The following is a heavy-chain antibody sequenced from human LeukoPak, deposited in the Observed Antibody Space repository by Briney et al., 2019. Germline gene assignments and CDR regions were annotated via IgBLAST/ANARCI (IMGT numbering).Heavy chain of an antibody. CDR3: ARESAYAFWY. D-gene: IGHD3-3*01. Sequence: GGSLRLSCAASGFTLSDYYMNWVRQAPGKGLEWVSYISSTSSTLYYADSVKGRFTISRDNAKNSLYLQMNSLRDEDTAVYYCARESAYAFWYWGQGTLVAVSS. V-gene: IGHV3-48*02. CDR1: GFTLSDYY. CDR2: ISSTSSTL. J-gene: IGHJ4*02.